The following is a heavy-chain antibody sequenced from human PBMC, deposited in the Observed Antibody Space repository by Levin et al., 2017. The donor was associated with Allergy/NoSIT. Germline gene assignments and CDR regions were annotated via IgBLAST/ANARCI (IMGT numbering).Heavy chain of an antibody. CDR1: GFTFSDYY. Sequence: PGGSLRLSCAASGFTFSDYYMSWIRQAPGKGLEWVSYISSSGSTIYYADSVKGRFTISRDNAKSSLYLQMNSLRAEDTAVYYCARLSYSSSWYLAYWGQGTLVTVSS. D-gene: IGHD6-13*01. V-gene: IGHV3-11*01. CDR2: ISSSGSTI. J-gene: IGHJ4*02. CDR3: ARLSYSSSWYLAY.